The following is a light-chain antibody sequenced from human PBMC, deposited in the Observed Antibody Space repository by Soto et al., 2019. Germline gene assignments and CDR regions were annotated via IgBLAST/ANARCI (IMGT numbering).Light chain of an antibody. V-gene: IGLV2-14*02. CDR1: SSDFGNYNL. CDR2: EVN. J-gene: IGLJ3*02. Sequence: QSALTQPASVSGSPGQSITISCTGTSSDFGNYNLVSWYQQHPGKVPKLILFEVNKRPSGVSGRFSGSKSGTSASLAISGLQSEDEADYYCAALDDSLNGPVFGVGTKLTVL. CDR3: AALDDSLNGPV.